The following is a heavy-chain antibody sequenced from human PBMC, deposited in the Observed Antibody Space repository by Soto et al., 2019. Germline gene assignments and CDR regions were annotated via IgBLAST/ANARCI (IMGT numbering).Heavy chain of an antibody. J-gene: IGHJ4*02. D-gene: IGHD4-17*01. CDR2: INPRDGST. CDR3: VRFSSHGDYAY. V-gene: IGHV1-46*01. CDR1: GYIFTAYY. Sequence: ASVKVSCKASGYIFTAYYMHWVRQAPGQGLEWMGIINPRDGSTKYAQKFQGRVTMTRDTSTSTVYMDLSSLRSEDTAVYYCVRFSSHGDYAYWGQGTLVTVSS.